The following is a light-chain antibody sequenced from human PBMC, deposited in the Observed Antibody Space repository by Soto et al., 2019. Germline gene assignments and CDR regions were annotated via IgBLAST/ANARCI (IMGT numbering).Light chain of an antibody. CDR3: QQYDNLPPWT. CDR2: YAS. Sequence: EIVMTQSPATLSVSPGERATLSCRASQSVGIYLAWYQQKPGQAPRLLIYYASTRAASVPARFSGGGSGTEFTLTISNLQSEDFAIYHCQQYDNLPPWTFGQGTKVEIK. V-gene: IGKV3-15*01. CDR1: QSVGIY. J-gene: IGKJ1*01.